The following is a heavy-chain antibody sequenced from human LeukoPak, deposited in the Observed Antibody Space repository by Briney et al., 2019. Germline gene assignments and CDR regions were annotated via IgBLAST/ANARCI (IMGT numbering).Heavy chain of an antibody. V-gene: IGHV1-69*13. J-gene: IGHJ5*02. CDR3: ASLAPTSWFDP. Sequence: SVKVSCKASGGAFSTFPIYWVRQAPGQGLEWVGGVVPIFGTTKYAPKLKGRVTITADESTRTAYMELTSLRSEDTAVYYCASLAPTSWFDPWGQGSLVTVSS. CDR2: VVPIFGTT. D-gene: IGHD1-14*01. CDR1: GGAFSTFP.